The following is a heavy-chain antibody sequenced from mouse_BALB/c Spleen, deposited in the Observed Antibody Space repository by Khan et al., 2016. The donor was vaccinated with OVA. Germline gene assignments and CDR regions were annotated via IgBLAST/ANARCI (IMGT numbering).Heavy chain of an antibody. CDR2: ISYSGNT. CDR1: GYSITTDYA. J-gene: IGHJ2*01. V-gene: IGHV3-2*02. Sequence: EVQLQESGPGLVKPSQSLSLTCTVTGYSITTDYAWNWIRQFPGNKLEWMGFISYSGNTKYNPSLKSRISITRDTSKNQFFLQLKSVTTEDTARYYCARVYGGDFDYWGKGTTLTVSS. D-gene: IGHD1-1*01. CDR3: ARVYGGDFDY.